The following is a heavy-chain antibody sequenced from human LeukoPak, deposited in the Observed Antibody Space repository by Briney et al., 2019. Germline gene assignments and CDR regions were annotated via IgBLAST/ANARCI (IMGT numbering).Heavy chain of an antibody. D-gene: IGHD4-17*01. Sequence: SETLSLTCAVSGYSISSGYYWGWIRQPPGKGLEWIGSIYHSGSTYYNPSLKSRVTISVDTSKNQFSLKLSSVTAADTAVYYCARFGWDGDYGRRYYYYMGVWGKGTTVTVSS. CDR1: GYSISSGYY. CDR2: IYHSGST. CDR3: ARFGWDGDYGRRYYYYMGV. J-gene: IGHJ6*03. V-gene: IGHV4-38-2*01.